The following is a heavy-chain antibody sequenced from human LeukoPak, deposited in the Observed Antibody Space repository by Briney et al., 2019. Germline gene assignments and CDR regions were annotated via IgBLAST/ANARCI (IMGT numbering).Heavy chain of an antibody. CDR2: INHSGST. D-gene: IGHD3-3*01. CDR3: ARGAYRITISWAFFDY. Sequence: PSETLSLTCAVYGGSFSGYYWSWLRQPPGKGLEWIGEINHSGSTNYNPSLKSRVTISVDASKNQFSLKLSSVTAADTAVYYCARGAYRITISWAFFDYWGQGTLVTVSS. V-gene: IGHV4-34*01. J-gene: IGHJ4*02. CDR1: GGSFSGYY.